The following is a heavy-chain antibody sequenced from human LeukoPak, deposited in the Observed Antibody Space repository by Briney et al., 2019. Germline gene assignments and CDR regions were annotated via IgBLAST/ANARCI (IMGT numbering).Heavy chain of an antibody. V-gene: IGHV3-21*01. CDR2: ISSSSSYI. CDR3: ARESGGSGDY. Sequence: GGSLRLSCAASGFTFSSYSMTWVGQAPGKGLEWVSSISSSSSYIYYADSVKGRFTISRDNAKNSLYLQMNSLRAEDTAVYYCARESGGSGDYWGQGTLVTVSS. J-gene: IGHJ4*02. D-gene: IGHD2-15*01. CDR1: GFTFSSYS.